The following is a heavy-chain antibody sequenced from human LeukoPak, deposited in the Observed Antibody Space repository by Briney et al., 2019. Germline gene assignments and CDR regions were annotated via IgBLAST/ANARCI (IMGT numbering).Heavy chain of an antibody. CDR2: IKNDGRTT. CDR3: TTGPSYGYEW. Sequence: PGWSLRLSCAASGMTFSHRWMHWVRQAPGKGLVGVSLIKNDGRTTIYADSVKGRFTISRDNGKSTLYLQMNSLRAEDTGIYYCTTGPSYGYEWWGQGTVVTVSS. D-gene: IGHD3-16*01. J-gene: IGHJ4*02. CDR1: GMTFSHRW. V-gene: IGHV3-74*01.